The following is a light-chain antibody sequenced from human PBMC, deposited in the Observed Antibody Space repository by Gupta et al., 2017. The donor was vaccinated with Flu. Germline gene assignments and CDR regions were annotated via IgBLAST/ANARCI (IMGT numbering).Light chain of an antibody. CDR1: SSNMGNNY. CDR3: DSGDNGLTVCV. V-gene: IGLV1-51*01. J-gene: IGLJ1*01. Sequence: KVTISCSGTSSNMGNNYGSWYQHFPGTVPKLLIYEDNKRPSGIPDRFSASKSGTSATLGIAGLQTGDEADYYCDSGDNGLTVCVFGTGTMVTV. CDR2: EDN.